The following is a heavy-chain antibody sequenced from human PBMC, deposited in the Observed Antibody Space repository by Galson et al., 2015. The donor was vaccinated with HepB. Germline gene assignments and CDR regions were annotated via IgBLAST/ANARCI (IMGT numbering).Heavy chain of an antibody. D-gene: IGHD3-22*01. J-gene: IGHJ4*02. CDR1: TFIFHTYT. Sequence: SLRLSCAASTFIFHTYTMYWVRQAPGKGLEWVSYIGSSSATIYYADSVKGRFTISRDNAKKSLFLQMNSLRDDDTAVYYCARVGYYDSIDYWGQGTLVTVSS. CDR2: IGSSSATI. CDR3: ARVGYYDSIDY. V-gene: IGHV3-48*02.